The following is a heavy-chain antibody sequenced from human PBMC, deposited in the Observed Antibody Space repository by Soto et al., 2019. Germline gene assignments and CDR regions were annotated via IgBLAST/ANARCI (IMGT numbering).Heavy chain of an antibody. CDR1: GFTFSSYG. CDR3: ARDRYSSGWYDLDY. CDR2: IWYDGSNK. Sequence: QVQLVESGGGVVQPGRSLRLSCAASGFTFSSYGMHWVRQAPGKGLEWVAVIWYDGSNKYYADSVKGRFTISRDNSKNTLSLQMNSLRVEDTAVYYCARDRYSSGWYDLDYWGQGTLVTVSS. J-gene: IGHJ4*02. V-gene: IGHV3-33*01. D-gene: IGHD6-19*01.